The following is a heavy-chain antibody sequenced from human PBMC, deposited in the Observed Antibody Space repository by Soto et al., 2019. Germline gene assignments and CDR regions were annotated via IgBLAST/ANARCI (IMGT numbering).Heavy chain of an antibody. Sequence: QVQLVQSGAEVKKPGASVKVSCKVSGYTLTELSMHWVRQAPGKGREWRGGFDPEDGETIYAQKFQGRVTMTEDTSTDTAYMELSSLRSEDTAVYYCATGGIQLWPYYYYYGMDVWGQGTTVTVSS. D-gene: IGHD5-18*01. V-gene: IGHV1-24*01. J-gene: IGHJ6*02. CDR2: FDPEDGET. CDR3: ATGGIQLWPYYYYYGMDV. CDR1: GYTLTELS.